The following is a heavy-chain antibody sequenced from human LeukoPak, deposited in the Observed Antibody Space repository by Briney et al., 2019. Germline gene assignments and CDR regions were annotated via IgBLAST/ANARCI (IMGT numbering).Heavy chain of an antibody. CDR3: AREACSGSCHSDYFDY. J-gene: IGHJ4*02. V-gene: IGHV3-30*03. CDR2: ISNDGRSI. Sequence: PGGPLRLSCAASGFTFSSYDMHWVRQAPAKGLEWVAVISNDGRSIYYADSVKGRFTISRDNSKNTLYLQVNSLRAEDTAVYSCAREACSGSCHSDYFDYWGLGTLVTVSS. CDR1: GFTFSSYD. D-gene: IGHD2-15*01.